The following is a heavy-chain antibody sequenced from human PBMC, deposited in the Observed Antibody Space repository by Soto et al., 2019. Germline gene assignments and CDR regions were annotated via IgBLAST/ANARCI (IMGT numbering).Heavy chain of an antibody. CDR3: ATDKDSYDSSGLFDY. V-gene: IGHV3-23*01. Sequence: GGSLRLSCAASGFTFSSYAMSWVRQAPGKGLEWVSAISGRGGSTYYADSVKGRFTISRDNSKNTLYLQMNSLRAEDTAGYYCATDKDSYDSSGLFDYWGQGTMITGS. J-gene: IGHJ4*02. CDR1: GFTFSSYA. CDR2: ISGRGGST. D-gene: IGHD3-22*01.